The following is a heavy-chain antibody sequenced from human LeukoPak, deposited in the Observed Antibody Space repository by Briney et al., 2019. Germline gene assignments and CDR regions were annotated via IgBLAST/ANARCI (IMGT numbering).Heavy chain of an antibody. CDR3: ARDFVAAGPDY. CDR1: GFTFRSYW. CDR2: INGDGSST. V-gene: IGHV3-74*01. J-gene: IGHJ4*02. D-gene: IGHD6-13*01. Sequence: GGSLRLSREASGFTFRSYWMHWVRQAPGKGLVWVSRINGDGSSTSYADSVKGRFTISRDNAKNTLYLQMDSLRAEDTAVYYCARDFVAAGPDYWGQGTLVTVSS.